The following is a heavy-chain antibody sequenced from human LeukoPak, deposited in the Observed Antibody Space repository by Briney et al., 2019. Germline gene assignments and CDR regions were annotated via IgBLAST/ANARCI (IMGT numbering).Heavy chain of an antibody. V-gene: IGHV3-30*02. J-gene: IGHJ4*02. D-gene: IGHD6-19*01. CDR1: GFTFNSYD. Sequence: GGSLRLSCAASGFTFNSYDMQWVRQSPGKGLEWVTFIRYDGSDKYYVDSVEGRFTISRDNSKNTLYLQMNSLRAEDTAVYYCATSVTGYSSRFYYWGQGTLVTVSS. CDR3: ATSVTGYSSRFYY. CDR2: IRYDGSDK.